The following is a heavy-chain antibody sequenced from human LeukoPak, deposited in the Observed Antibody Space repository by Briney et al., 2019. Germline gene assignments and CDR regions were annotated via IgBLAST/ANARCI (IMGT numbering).Heavy chain of an antibody. CDR3: AKDAGDFWTPYNWFDP. J-gene: IGHJ5*02. CDR1: GFTFSSYS. V-gene: IGHV3-48*04. CDR2: ISSSSSTI. Sequence: GGSLRLSCAASGFTFSSYSMNWVRQAPGKGLEWVSYISSSSSTIYYADSVKGRFTISRDNAKNSLYLQMNSLRAEDTAVYYCAKDAGDFWTPYNWFDPWGQGTLVTVSS. D-gene: IGHD3-3*01.